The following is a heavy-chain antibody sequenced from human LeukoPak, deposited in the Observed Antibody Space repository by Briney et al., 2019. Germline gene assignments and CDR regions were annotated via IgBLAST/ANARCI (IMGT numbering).Heavy chain of an antibody. D-gene: IGHD2-8*01. CDR3: ARLYYYYGMDV. CDR1: GGSISSSSYY. Sequence: SETLSLTCTVSGGSISSSSYYWGWICQPPGKELEWIGSIYYSGSTYYNPSLKSRVTISVDTSKNQFSLKLSSVTAADTAVYYCARLYYYYGMDVWGQGTTVTVSS. V-gene: IGHV4-39*01. CDR2: IYYSGST. J-gene: IGHJ6*02.